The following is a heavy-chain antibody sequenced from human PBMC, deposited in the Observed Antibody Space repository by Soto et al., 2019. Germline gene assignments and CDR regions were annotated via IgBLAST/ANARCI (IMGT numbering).Heavy chain of an antibody. D-gene: IGHD3-3*01. CDR1: GGSVSTNSAA. CDR2: TYYRSKWYN. Sequence: SETLSLTCAISGGSVSTNSAAWNWIRQSPSRGLEWLGRTYYRSKWYNDYAVSLKSRITINSDTSKNQFSLQLRSVTPDDTAVYYCARAGDCDSWSGYHGQYYYYGMDVWGQGTTVTAP. V-gene: IGHV6-1*01. CDR3: ARAGDCDSWSGYHGQYYYYGMDV. J-gene: IGHJ6*02.